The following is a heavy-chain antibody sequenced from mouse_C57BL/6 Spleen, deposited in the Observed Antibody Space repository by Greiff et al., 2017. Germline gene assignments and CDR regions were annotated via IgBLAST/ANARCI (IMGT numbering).Heavy chain of an antibody. CDR1: GFTFSDYG. D-gene: IGHD2-4*01. Sequence: EVQLVESGGGLVKPGGSLKLSCAASGFTFSDYGMHWVRQAPEKGLEWVAYISSGSSTIYYADTVKGRFTISRDNAKNTLFLQMTSLRSEDTAMYYCARAGNYDSYYAMDYWGQGTSVTVSS. CDR3: ARAGNYDSYYAMDY. CDR2: ISSGSSTI. V-gene: IGHV5-17*01. J-gene: IGHJ4*01.